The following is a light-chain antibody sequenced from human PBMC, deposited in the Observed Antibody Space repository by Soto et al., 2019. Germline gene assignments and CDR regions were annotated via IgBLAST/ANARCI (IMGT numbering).Light chain of an antibody. V-gene: IGKV3-11*01. CDR1: QSVSKS. CDR2: TTS. CDR3: QQGNNWPLFT. J-gene: IGKJ3*01. Sequence: EIVLTQSTATLSLSPGERATLSCRASQSVSKSLAWYQQKPGQAPRLRIYTTSNRATSIPARFSGSGSRTDFTLTISSLEPEDFAGYYCQQGNNWPLFTFGPGTKVDIK.